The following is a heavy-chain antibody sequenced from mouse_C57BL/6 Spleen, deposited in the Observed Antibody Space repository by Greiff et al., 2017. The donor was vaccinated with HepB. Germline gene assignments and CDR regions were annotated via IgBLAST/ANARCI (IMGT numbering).Heavy chain of an antibody. CDR1: GYTFTSYW. Sequence: VQLQQSGAELVKPGASVKLSCKASGYTFTSYWMQWVKQRPGQGLEWIGEIDPSDSYTNSNQKFKGKATLTVDTSSSTAYMQLSSLTSEDSAVYYCARRGEGYYFDYWGQGTTLTVSS. J-gene: IGHJ2*01. CDR3: ARRGEGYYFDY. CDR2: IDPSDSYT. V-gene: IGHV1-50*01.